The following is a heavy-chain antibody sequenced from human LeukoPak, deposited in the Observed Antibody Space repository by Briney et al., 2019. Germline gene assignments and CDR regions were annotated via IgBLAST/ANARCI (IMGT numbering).Heavy chain of an antibody. J-gene: IGHJ6*04. V-gene: IGHV3-23*01. D-gene: IGHD2-2*01. CDR2: ISVSGGST. CDR3: AKGSWLGYCSSTTCRPFYYYYYGMDV. CDR1: GFTFSSYA. Sequence: GGSLRLSCAASGFTFSSYAMSWIRQAPGKGREWVSAISVSGGSTYHADSVKGPFTISRDNSKNTLYLQMNSLRAEDTAVYYCAKGSWLGYCSSTTCRPFYYYYYGMDVWGKGTTVTVSS.